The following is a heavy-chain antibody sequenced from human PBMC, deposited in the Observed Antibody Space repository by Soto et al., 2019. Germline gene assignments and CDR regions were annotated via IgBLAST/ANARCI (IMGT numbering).Heavy chain of an antibody. J-gene: IGHJ4*02. D-gene: IGHD4-17*01. V-gene: IGHV4-39*01. CDR3: ARMDYGDSLFDY. CDR1: GGSISSSSYY. Sequence: SETLSLTCTVSGGSISSSSYYWGWIRQPPGKGLEWIGSIYYSGSTYYNPSLKSRVTISVDTSKNQFSLKLSSVTAADTAVYYCARMDYGDSLFDYWGQGTLVTVSS. CDR2: IYYSGST.